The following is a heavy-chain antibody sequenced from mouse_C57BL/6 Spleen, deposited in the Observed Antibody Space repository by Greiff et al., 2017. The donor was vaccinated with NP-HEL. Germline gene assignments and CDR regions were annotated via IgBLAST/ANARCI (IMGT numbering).Heavy chain of an antibody. CDR1: GYAFRSSW. J-gene: IGHJ4*01. Sequence: VQLVESGPELVKPGASVKISCKASGYAFRSSWMNWVKQRPGKGLEWIGRIYPGDGDTNYNGKFKGKATLTADKSSSTAYMQLSSLTSEDSAVYFCARCDYEYYYAMDYWGQGTSVTVSS. CDR3: ARCDYEYYYAMDY. CDR2: IYPGDGDT. V-gene: IGHV1-82*01. D-gene: IGHD2-4*01.